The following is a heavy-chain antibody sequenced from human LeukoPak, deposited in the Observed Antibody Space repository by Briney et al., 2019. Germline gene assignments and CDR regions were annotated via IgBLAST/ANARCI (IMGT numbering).Heavy chain of an antibody. CDR1: GFTFSTYS. Sequence: GGSLRLSCAASGFTFSTYSMNWVRQAPGKGLEWVSIISSSSSYIYYADSVKGRFTISRDSAKNSLCLQMNSLRVEDTAVYYCAKTHDYGDRYASFDIWGQGTMVTVSS. D-gene: IGHD4-17*01. CDR3: AKTHDYGDRYASFDI. CDR2: ISSSSSYI. V-gene: IGHV3-21*01. J-gene: IGHJ3*02.